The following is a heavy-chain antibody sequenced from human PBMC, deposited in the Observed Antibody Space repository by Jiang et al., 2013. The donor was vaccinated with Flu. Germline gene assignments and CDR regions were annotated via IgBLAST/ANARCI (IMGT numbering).Heavy chain of an antibody. Sequence: LLKPSETLSLTCAVYGGSFSGYYWSWIRQPPGKGLEWIGEINHSGSTNYNPSLKSRVTISVDTSKNQFSLKLSSVTAADTAVYYCARNQGITIFGVVITPHGMDVWGKGTTVTVSS. V-gene: IGHV4-34*01. J-gene: IGHJ6*04. D-gene: IGHD3-3*01. CDR3: ARNQGITIFGVVITPHGMDV. CDR1: GGSFSGYY. CDR2: INHSGST.